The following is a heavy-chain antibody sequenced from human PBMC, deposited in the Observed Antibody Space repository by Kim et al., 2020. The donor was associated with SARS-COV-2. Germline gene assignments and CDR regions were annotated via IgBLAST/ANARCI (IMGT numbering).Heavy chain of an antibody. CDR2: ISWNSGSI. D-gene: IGHD2-15*01. V-gene: IGHV3-9*01. Sequence: GGSLRLSCAASGFTFGDYAMHWVRQAPGKGLEWVSGISWNSGSIGYADSVKGRFTISRDNAKNSLYLQMNSLRAEDTALYYCAKDMPHQLVAHAFDIWGQGTMVTVSS. CDR3: AKDMPHQLVAHAFDI. J-gene: IGHJ3*02. CDR1: GFTFGDYA.